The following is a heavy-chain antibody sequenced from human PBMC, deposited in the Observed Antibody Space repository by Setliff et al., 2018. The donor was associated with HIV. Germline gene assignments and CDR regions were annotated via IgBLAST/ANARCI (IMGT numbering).Heavy chain of an antibody. J-gene: IGHJ6*03. CDR1: GGSISSSSYY. Sequence: SETLSLTCTVSGGSISSSSYYWGWIRQHPGKGLEWIGYIYYSGSTYYNPSLKNRVTISVDTSKNQFSLKLSSVTAADTAVYYCARHKRTMSYDYGGNSYYYYMDVRGKGTTVTVSS. CDR3: ARHKRTMSYDYGGNSYYYYMDV. CDR2: IYYSGST. V-gene: IGHV4-39*01. D-gene: IGHD4-17*01.